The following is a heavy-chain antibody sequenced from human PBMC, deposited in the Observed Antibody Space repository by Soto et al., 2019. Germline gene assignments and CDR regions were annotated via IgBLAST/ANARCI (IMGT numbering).Heavy chain of an antibody. V-gene: IGHV1-18*04. CDR3: ARDNGYYDL. CDR2: ISTYSGNT. CDR1: GYTFSSYS. Sequence: GASVKVSCKTSGYTFSSYSINWVRQAPGQGLEWMAWISTYSGNTHYAERVQGRVTVTLDKSARTAFMEVRGLTSDDTAVYFCARDNGYYDLWGQGTLVTVSS. J-gene: IGHJ4*02.